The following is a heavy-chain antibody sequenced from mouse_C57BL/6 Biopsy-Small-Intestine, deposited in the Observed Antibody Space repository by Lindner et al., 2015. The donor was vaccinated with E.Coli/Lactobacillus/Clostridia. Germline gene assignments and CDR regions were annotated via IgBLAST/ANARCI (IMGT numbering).Heavy chain of an antibody. CDR2: IIPILGIA. V-gene: IGHV1-81*01. CDR3: ARVHNGGYYYDY. Sequence: SVKVSCKASGGSFRSYSFSWVRQAPGQGLEWMGRIIPILGIANYAQKFQGRVTINADESTSTAYMEVSSLRSEDTAVYYCARVHNGGYYYDYWGQGTLVTVSS. D-gene: IGHD1-1*01. CDR1: GGSFRSYS. J-gene: IGHJ4*01.